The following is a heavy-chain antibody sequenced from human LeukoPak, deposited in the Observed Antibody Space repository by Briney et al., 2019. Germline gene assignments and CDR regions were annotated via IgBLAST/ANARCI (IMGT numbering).Heavy chain of an antibody. J-gene: IGHJ1*01. Sequence: SETLSLTCTVSGGSISSYYWSWIRQPPGKGLEWIGYIYYSGSTNYNPSLKSRVTISVDTSKNQFSLKLSSVTAAGTAVYYCARRDYGVNSGEYFQHWGQGTLVTVSS. D-gene: IGHD4-23*01. CDR1: GGSISSYY. CDR2: IYYSGST. V-gene: IGHV4-59*08. CDR3: ARRDYGVNSGEYFQH.